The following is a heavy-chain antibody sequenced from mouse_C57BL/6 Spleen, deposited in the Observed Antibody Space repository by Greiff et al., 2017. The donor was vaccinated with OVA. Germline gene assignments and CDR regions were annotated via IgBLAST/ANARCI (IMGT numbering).Heavy chain of an antibody. Sequence: VQLQQSGPELVKPGASVKISCKASGYAFSSSWLNWVKQRPGKGLEWIGRIYPGDGDTNYNGKFKGKATLTADKSSSTADMQLSSLTSEYSAVYFCARSGDYDNYFDYWGQGTTLTVSS. CDR2: IYPGDGDT. CDR1: GYAFSSSW. CDR3: ARSGDYDNYFDY. J-gene: IGHJ2*01. V-gene: IGHV1-82*01. D-gene: IGHD2-4*01.